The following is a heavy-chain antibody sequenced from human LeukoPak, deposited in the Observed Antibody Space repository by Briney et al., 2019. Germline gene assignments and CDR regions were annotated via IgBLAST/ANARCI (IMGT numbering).Heavy chain of an antibody. Sequence: GGSLRLSCAASEFTFSAFWMSWVRQAPGKGLEWVANINQDGSRKHYVDSVKGRFTVSRDNAEKSLYLQTNSLRAEDTAIYYCARLWGDATIFDLWGQGTLVTVSS. V-gene: IGHV3-7*01. CDR3: ARLWGDATIFDL. D-gene: IGHD5-12*01. J-gene: IGHJ4*02. CDR1: EFTFSAFW. CDR2: INQDGSRK.